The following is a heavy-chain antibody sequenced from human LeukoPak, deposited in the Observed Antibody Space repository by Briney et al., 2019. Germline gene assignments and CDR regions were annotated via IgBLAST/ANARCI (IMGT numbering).Heavy chain of an antibody. CDR3: AVGGGYSYGYIDY. V-gene: IGHV1-69*13. CDR2: IIPTFGTA. D-gene: IGHD5-18*01. Sequence: ASVKVSCKASGGTFSSYAISWVRQAPGQGLEWMGGIIPTFGTANYAQKFQGRVTITADESTSTAYMELSSLRSEDTAVYYYAVGGGYSYGYIDYWGQGTLVTVSS. CDR1: GGTFSSYA. J-gene: IGHJ4*02.